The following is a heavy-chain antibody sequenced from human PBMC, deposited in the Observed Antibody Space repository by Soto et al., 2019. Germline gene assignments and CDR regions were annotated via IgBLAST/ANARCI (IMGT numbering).Heavy chain of an antibody. CDR2: IYYSGST. J-gene: IGHJ4*02. Sequence: SETLSLTCTVSGGSISSYYWSWIRQPPGKGLEWIGYIYYSGSTDYNPSLKSRVTISVDTSKNQFSLKLSSVTAADTAVYYCARDPGSSGWYYFDYWGQGTLVTVSS. CDR1: GGSISSYY. V-gene: IGHV4-59*01. CDR3: ARDPGSSGWYYFDY. D-gene: IGHD6-19*01.